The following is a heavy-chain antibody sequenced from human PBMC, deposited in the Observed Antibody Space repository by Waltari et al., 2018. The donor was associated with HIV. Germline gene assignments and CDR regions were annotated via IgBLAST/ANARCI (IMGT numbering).Heavy chain of an antibody. Sequence: QESGPGLVKPSETLSLNCSVSGGHVSTYYWNWIRQPPGKGLEWIGGIFYSGSTSYSPSFRSRVTMSIDTSKDYFSLRLDSVTAADTALYYCARRPVIPSTIRNAFDVWSQGTMVTVSS. CDR1: GGHVSTYY. CDR3: ARRPVIPSTIRNAFDV. D-gene: IGHD2-2*01. J-gene: IGHJ3*01. V-gene: IGHV4-59*02. CDR2: IFYSGST.